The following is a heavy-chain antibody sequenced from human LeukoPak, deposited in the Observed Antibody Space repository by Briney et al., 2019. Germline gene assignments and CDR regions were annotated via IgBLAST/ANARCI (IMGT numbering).Heavy chain of an antibody. CDR1: GFTFSSYS. V-gene: IGHV3-21*01. D-gene: IGHD1-26*01. Sequence: PGGSLRLSCAASGFTFSSYSMNWVRQAPGKGLEWVSSISSTSSYIYYADSVKGRFTISRDNAKNSLYLQMNSLRDEDTAVYYCARVFFQVRIVGALDSWGQGTLVTVSS. J-gene: IGHJ4*02. CDR3: ARVFFQVRIVGALDS. CDR2: ISSTSSYI.